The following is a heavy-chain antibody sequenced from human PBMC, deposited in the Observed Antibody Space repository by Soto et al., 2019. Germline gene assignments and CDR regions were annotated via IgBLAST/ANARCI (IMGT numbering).Heavy chain of an antibody. CDR1: GFTFINYA. D-gene: IGHD2-21*02. CDR2: ISGGGGVT. V-gene: IGHV3-23*01. Sequence: EVQLLESGGGLVQPGGSLRLSCAASGFTFINYAMSWVRQAPGKGLEWVSAISGGGGVTYYADSVKGRFTISRDNSKTTLFLQINRLRAGDTAVYYCAQNPYCGCDCLGYFDYWGQGTLVTVSS. CDR3: AQNPYCGCDCLGYFDY. J-gene: IGHJ4*02.